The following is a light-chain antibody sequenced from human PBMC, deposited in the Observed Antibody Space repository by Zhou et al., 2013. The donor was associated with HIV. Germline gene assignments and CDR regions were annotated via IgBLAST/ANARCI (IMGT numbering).Light chain of an antibody. CDR3: QQCDSYSIT. V-gene: IGKV1-39*01. CDR1: QSISSY. CDR2: AAS. J-gene: IGKJ5*01. Sequence: DIQMTQSPSSLSASVGDRVTITCRASQSISSYLNWYQQKPGKAPKLLIYAASSLQSGVPSRFSGSGSGTDFTLTISSLQPEDFATYYCQQCDSYSITFGQGTRLDIK.